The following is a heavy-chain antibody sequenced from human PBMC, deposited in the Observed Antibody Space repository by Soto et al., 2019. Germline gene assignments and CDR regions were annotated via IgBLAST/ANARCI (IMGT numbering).Heavy chain of an antibody. CDR1: GFTFSSYS. CDR3: ARDVVKRACATFDGTSCYAGGTSEYYYYMDV. CDR2: ISSSSSYI. V-gene: IGHV3-21*01. Sequence: GGSLRLSCAASGFTFSSYSMNWVRQAPGKGLEWVSSISSSSSYIYYADSVKGRFTISRDNAKNSLYLQMNSLRAEDTAVYYCARDVVKRACATFDGTSCYAGGTSEYYYYMDVWGKGTTVTVSS. J-gene: IGHJ6*03. D-gene: IGHD2-2*01.